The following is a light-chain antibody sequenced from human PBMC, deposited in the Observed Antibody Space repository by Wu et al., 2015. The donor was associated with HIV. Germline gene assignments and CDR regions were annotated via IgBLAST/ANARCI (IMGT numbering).Light chain of an antibody. CDR3: QQYGSLPIT. J-gene: IGKJ5*01. Sequence: EIVLTQSPGTLSLSPGERATLSCRASQSITSSYLAWYQQKPGQAPRLLIYGASSRATGIPDRFSGSGSGTDFTLTISRLEPEDFAVYYCQQYGSLPITFGQGTRLEV. CDR1: QSITSSY. V-gene: IGKV3-20*01. CDR2: GAS.